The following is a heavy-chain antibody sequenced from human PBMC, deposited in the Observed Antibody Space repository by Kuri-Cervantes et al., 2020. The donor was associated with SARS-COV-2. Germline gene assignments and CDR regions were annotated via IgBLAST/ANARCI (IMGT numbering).Heavy chain of an antibody. CDR2: ISAYNGNT. J-gene: IGHJ4*02. Sequence: ASVKVSCKFSTSIFTDYYIHWVRQAPGRGLEWMGWISAYNGNTNYAQKLQGRVTMTTDTSTSTAYMELRSLRSDDTAVYYCASRHWGGAGATLFDYWGQGTLVTVSS. CDR3: ASRHWGGAGATLFDY. CDR1: TSIFTDYY. D-gene: IGHD1-26*01. V-gene: IGHV1-18*04.